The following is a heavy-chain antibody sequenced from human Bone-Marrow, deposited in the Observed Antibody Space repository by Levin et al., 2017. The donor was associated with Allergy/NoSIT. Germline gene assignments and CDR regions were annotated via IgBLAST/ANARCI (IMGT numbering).Heavy chain of an antibody. J-gene: IGHJ6*02. CDR2: ISYDGSNK. D-gene: IGHD1-26*01. Sequence: GGSLRLSCAASGFTFSSYAMHWVRQAPGKGLEWVAVISYDGSNKYYADSVKGRFTISRDNSKNTLYLQMNSLRAEDTAVYYCARDQGEGWELPYPVYYYYGMDVWGQGTTVTVSS. CDR1: GFTFSSYA. CDR3: ARDQGEGWELPYPVYYYYGMDV. V-gene: IGHV3-30-3*01.